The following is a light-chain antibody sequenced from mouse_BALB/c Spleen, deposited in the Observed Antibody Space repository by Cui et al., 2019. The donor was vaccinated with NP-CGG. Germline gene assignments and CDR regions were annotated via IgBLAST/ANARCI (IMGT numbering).Light chain of an antibody. V-gene: IGLV1*01. J-gene: IGLJ1*01. CDR1: TGAVTTSNY. CDR3: ALLYSNHWV. CDR2: GTN. Sequence: QAVVTQESALTTSHGETVTLTCRSSTGAVTTSNYANWVQEKPDHLFTGLIGGTNNRPPGVPARFSGSLIGDKAALTITGTQTEDETIYFCALLYSNHWVFGGGTKLTVL.